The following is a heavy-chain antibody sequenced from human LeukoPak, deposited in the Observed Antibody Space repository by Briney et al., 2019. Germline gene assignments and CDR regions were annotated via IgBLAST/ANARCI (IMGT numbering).Heavy chain of an antibody. CDR3: ARVWSYYYGSGSYFDY. CDR2: IIPIFGTA. V-gene: IGHV1-69*05. CDR1: GGTFSSYA. D-gene: IGHD3-10*01. Sequence: SVKVSCKASGGTFSSYAISWVRQAPGQGLEWMGGIIPIFGTANYAQKFQGRVTITTDESTSTAYMELSSLRSEDTAVYYCARVWSYYYGSGSYFDYWGQGTLVTVSS. J-gene: IGHJ4*02.